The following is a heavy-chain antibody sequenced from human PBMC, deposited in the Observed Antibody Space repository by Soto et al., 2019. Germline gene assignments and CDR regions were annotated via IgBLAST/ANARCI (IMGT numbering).Heavy chain of an antibody. CDR2: ISYDGSNK. CDR3: ARGPSSLTRFDY. CDR1: GFTFSSYS. V-gene: IGHV3-30-3*01. Sequence: GGSLRLSCAASGFTFSSYSMHWIRQAPGKGLEWVAAISYDGSNKYYADTVKGRFTISRDNSKNTVSLQMNSLRAEDTAVYYCARGPSSLTRFDYWGQGILVTVSS. D-gene: IGHD2-2*01. J-gene: IGHJ4*02.